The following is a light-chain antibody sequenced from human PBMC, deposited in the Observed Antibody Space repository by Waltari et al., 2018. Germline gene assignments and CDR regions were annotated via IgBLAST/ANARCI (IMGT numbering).Light chain of an antibody. V-gene: IGKV1-5*03. Sequence: DIQMTQSPSTLSASVGDRVTITCRASRSISSWLAWYQQKPGKAPSLLIYKASSLKSGVPSRFSGSGSGTEFTLTISSLQPDDFASYHCQQYYDSSTFGQGTKLELK. CDR2: KAS. CDR1: RSISSW. CDR3: QQYYDSST. J-gene: IGKJ1*01.